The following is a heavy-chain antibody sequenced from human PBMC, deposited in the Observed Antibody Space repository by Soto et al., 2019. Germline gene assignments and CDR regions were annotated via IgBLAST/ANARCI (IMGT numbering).Heavy chain of an antibody. V-gene: IGHV1-2*02. CDR2: INPNSGGT. D-gene: IGHD5-18*01. CDR3: GRDYQVDTAMVPGY. Sequence: ASVKVSCKSSGYTFTGYYMHWVRQAPGQGLEWMGWINPNSGGTNYAQKFQGRVTMTRDTSVSTAYMELSRLRSDDTGVYYCGRDYQVDTAMVPGYWGQGTLVTVS. J-gene: IGHJ4*02. CDR1: GYTFTGYY.